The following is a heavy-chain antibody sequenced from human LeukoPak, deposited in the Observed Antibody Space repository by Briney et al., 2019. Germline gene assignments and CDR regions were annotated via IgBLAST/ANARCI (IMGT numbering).Heavy chain of an antibody. CDR2: ISVSGGYT. CDR3: AKDGLLSGYFYVRQPDY. J-gene: IGHJ4*02. V-gene: IGHV3-23*01. D-gene: IGHD3-22*01. CDR1: GFTFSSYA. Sequence: PGRSLRLSCAASGFTFSSYAMSWVRQAPGKGLEWVSAISVSGGYTYYTDSVKGRFTISRDNSKNTLYLQMNSLRPEDTAVYFCAKDGLLSGYFYVRQPDYWGQGTLVTVSS.